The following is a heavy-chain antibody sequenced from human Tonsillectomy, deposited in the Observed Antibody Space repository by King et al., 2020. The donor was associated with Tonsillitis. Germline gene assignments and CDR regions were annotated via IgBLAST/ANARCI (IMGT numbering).Heavy chain of an antibody. Sequence: VQLQESGPGLVKPSETLSLTCPFSGASINNYYWSWIRQSPGKGLEWIGYIYYSWSTTYNPSLKSRVTISVDTPKNQFSLKLRSVTAADTAVYYCARDGGYAWFDSWGQGTLVTVSS. CDR2: IYYSWST. CDR1: GASINNYY. D-gene: IGHD5-12*01. CDR3: ARDGGYAWFDS. V-gene: IGHV4-59*01. J-gene: IGHJ5*01.